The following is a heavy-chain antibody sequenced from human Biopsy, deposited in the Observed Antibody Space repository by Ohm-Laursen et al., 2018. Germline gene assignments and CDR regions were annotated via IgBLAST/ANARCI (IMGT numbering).Heavy chain of an antibody. Sequence: SLRLSCAASGFIFSSAWMHWVRQAPGKGLEWVAAIWYDGTNKYYAESVKGRLTISRDNSKNTLYLQMNSLRAEDTAVYFCARGGPHVRAGGSAFDYWGQGTLVTVSS. CDR1: GFIFSSAW. CDR3: ARGGPHVRAGGSAFDY. CDR2: IWYDGTNK. V-gene: IGHV3-33*08. J-gene: IGHJ4*02. D-gene: IGHD2-2*01.